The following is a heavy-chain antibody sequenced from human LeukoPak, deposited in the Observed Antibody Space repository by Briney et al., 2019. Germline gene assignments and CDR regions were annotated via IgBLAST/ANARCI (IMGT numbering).Heavy chain of an antibody. CDR3: ARVWSSVSYFDY. J-gene: IGHJ4*02. Sequence: PGGSLRLSCAASGFTFRDYYMSWIRQAPGKGLEWVSYISSSGSTIYYADSVKGRFTISRDNAKNTLYLQMNSLRAEDTAVYYCARVWSSVSYFDYWGQGTLVTVSS. CDR2: ISSSGSTI. CDR1: GFTFRDYY. V-gene: IGHV3-11*04. D-gene: IGHD2/OR15-2a*01.